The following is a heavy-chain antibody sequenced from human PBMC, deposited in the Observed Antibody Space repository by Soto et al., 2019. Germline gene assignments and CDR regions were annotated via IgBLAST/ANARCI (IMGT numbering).Heavy chain of an antibody. J-gene: IGHJ6*02. V-gene: IGHV4-39*01. CDR1: GGSISSSSYY. CDR3: ARTGWGIYYYGMDV. CDR2: IYYSGST. Sequence: SETLSLTCTVSGGSISSSSYYWGWIRQPPGKGLEWIGSIYYSGSTYYNPSLKSRVTISVDTSKNQFSLKLSSVTAADTAVYYCARTGWGIYYYGMDVWGQGTTVTVSS. D-gene: IGHD3-16*01.